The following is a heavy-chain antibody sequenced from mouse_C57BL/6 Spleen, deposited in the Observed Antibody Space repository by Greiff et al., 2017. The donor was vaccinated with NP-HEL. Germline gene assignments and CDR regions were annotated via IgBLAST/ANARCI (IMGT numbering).Heavy chain of an antibody. CDR2: ISDGGSYT. CDR3: AREGREEAMDY. CDR1: GFTFSSYA. V-gene: IGHV5-4*01. Sequence: EVKLVESGGGLVKPGGSLKLSCAASGFTFSSYAMSWVRQTPEKRLEWVATISDGGSYTYYPDNVKGRFTISRDNAKNNLYLQMSHLKSEDTAMYYCAREGREEAMDYWGQGTSVTVSS. J-gene: IGHJ4*01.